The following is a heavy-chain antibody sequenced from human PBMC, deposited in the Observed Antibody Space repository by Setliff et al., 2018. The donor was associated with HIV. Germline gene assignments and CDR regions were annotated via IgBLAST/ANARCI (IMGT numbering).Heavy chain of an antibody. Sequence: SVKVSCKASGDTFSSYAINWVRQAPGQGLEWMGGIIPIFGTANYTQKFQGRLTIPADESLTTAYMELSSLTSEDTAVYYCARPTTEGDYYDSSGYLSGAYDIWGQGTMVTVSS. D-gene: IGHD3-22*01. V-gene: IGHV1-69*13. CDR1: GDTFSSYA. CDR3: ARPTTEGDYYDSSGYLSGAYDI. J-gene: IGHJ3*02. CDR2: IIPIFGTA.